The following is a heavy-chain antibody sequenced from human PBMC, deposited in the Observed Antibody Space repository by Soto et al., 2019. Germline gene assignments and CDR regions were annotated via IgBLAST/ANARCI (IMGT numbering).Heavy chain of an antibody. CDR2: IYPGDSNT. CDR3: ARLGSSTIDY. Sequence: PVESLKISCEGSGYMFTSYWISCLRQMPVKGLEWMGIIYPGDSNTRYSPSFQGQVTISADKSISTAYLEWGSLKASDSAMYYCARLGSSTIDYWGQGTLVTVSS. D-gene: IGHD6-13*01. CDR1: GYMFTSYW. V-gene: IGHV5-51*01. J-gene: IGHJ4*02.